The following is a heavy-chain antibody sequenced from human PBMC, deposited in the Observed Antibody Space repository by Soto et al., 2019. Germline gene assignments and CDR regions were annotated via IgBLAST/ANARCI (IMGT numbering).Heavy chain of an antibody. CDR3: AAEGNQLRSFDY. V-gene: IGHV1-58*01. CDR1: GFTFTRSA. Sequence: GSSVKVSCKASGFTFTRSAVQWVRQARGQRLEWIGWIVVGSGNTNYAQKFQERVTITRDMSTSTAYMELSSLRSEDTAVYYCAAEGNQLRSFDYWGQGTLVTVSS. CDR2: IVVGSGNT. J-gene: IGHJ4*02. D-gene: IGHD6-13*01.